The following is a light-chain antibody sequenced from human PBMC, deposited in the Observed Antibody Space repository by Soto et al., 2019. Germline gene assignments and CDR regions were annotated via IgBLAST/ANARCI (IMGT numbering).Light chain of an antibody. Sequence: QSALTQPASVSGSPGQSITISCTGSNSDVGGYNFVSWYQQRPGKAPKLMIYDVANRPSGVSTRFSGSRSGNTASLTISGLQAEDEADYYCSSYTTSGTSVFGTGTKLTVL. CDR3: SSYTTSGTSV. CDR2: DVA. V-gene: IGLV2-14*01. J-gene: IGLJ1*01. CDR1: NSDVGGYNF.